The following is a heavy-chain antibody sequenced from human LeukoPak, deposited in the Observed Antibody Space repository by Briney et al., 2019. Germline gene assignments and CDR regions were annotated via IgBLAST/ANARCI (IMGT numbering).Heavy chain of an antibody. CDR1: GFTFSRLA. V-gene: IGHV3-23*01. J-gene: IGHJ4*02. Sequence: PGGFLRLSCAASGFTFSRLAMTWVRQAPGKGLEWVSTISASGPYYADAVRGRFTISRDNSRNTLSLQMDSLRAEDTAVYYCAKDHESDGYPCLDHWGLGTLVTVPS. CDR3: AKDHESDGYPCLDH. CDR2: ISASGP. D-gene: IGHD3-22*01.